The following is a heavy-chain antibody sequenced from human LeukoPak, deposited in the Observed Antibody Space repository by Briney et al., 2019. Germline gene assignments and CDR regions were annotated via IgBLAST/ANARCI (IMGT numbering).Heavy chain of an antibody. CDR3: VKGEDSSGWLLGY. D-gene: IGHD6-19*01. V-gene: IGHV3-64D*06. CDR2: DTSNGGAT. Sequence: GGSLRLSCSASSFTFSNYAMHWVRQAPGKGQEYVSTDTSNGGATYYADSVRRRFTISRDNSKNTLCLQMSSLTTEDTAVYYCVKGEDSSGWLLGYWGQGTLVTVSS. CDR1: SFTFSNYA. J-gene: IGHJ4*02.